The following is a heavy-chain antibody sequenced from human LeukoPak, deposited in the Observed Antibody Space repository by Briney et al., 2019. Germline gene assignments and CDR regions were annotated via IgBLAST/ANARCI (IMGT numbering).Heavy chain of an antibody. CDR3: ARLRGYCSSTSCYVAFDI. Sequence: GGSLRLSCAASGXTFSSYNMNWVRQAPGKGLESVSSISSSSSNIYYADSVKGRFTISRDNAKNSLYLQMNSLRAEDTSVYYCARLRGYCSSTSCYVAFDIWGQGTMVTVSS. CDR1: GXTFSSYN. V-gene: IGHV3-21*01. D-gene: IGHD2-2*01. J-gene: IGHJ3*02. CDR2: ISSSSSNI.